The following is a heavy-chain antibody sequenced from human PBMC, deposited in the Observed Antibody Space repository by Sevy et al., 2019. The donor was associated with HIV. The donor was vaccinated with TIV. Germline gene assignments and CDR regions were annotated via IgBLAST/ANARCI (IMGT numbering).Heavy chain of an antibody. V-gene: IGHV3-21*01. Sequence: GGSLRLSCAASGFTFSSYSMNWVRQAPGKGLEWVSSISSSSSYIYYADSVKGRFTISRDNAKNSLYLQMNSLRAEDTAVYYSARASCCYYYYYYMDVWGKGTTVTVSS. J-gene: IGHJ6*03. CDR1: GFTFSSYS. D-gene: IGHD2-2*01. CDR2: ISSSSSYI. CDR3: ARASCCYYYYYYMDV.